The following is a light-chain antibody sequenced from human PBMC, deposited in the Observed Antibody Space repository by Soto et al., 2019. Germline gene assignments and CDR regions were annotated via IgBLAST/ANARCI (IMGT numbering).Light chain of an antibody. Sequence: DIVMTQSPDSLAVSLGERATINCKSSQSVLYSSNNKNYLAWYQQRPGQPPKLLIYWASTRESVVPDRFRGSGSGTDFTLTITRLQAEDVAVYYCQQYESTPPTFGQGTKLEIK. V-gene: IGKV4-1*01. CDR2: WAS. CDR1: QSVLYSSNNKNY. CDR3: QQYESTPPT. J-gene: IGKJ2*01.